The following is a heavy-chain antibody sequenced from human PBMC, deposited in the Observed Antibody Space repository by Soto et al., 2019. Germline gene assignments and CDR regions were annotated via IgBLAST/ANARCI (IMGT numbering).Heavy chain of an antibody. D-gene: IGHD7-27*01. Sequence: VASVKVSCKASGFTFASSAMQWVRQARGQRLEWIGWIVVGSGNTSYAQKFQVRVKGDRDMSTSTAYMDLSSLRFDDTAVYYCARRWGRTFDYWGQGTLVTVSS. V-gene: IGHV1-58*02. CDR2: IVVGSGNT. CDR1: GFTFASSA. J-gene: IGHJ4*02. CDR3: ARRWGRTFDY.